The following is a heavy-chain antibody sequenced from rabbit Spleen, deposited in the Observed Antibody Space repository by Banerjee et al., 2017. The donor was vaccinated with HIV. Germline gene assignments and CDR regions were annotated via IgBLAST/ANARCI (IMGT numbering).Heavy chain of an antibody. CDR3: VRDGGMLDYKL. V-gene: IGHV1S43*01. J-gene: IGHJ4*01. D-gene: IGHD6-1*01. CDR2: IYTGSSSTT. Sequence: QEPLVESGGGLVTPGGNLTLTCTASGFSFSSYYYMCWVRQAPGKGLEWIGCIYTGSSSTTWYATWAKGRFTISSHNAQNTLYLQLNSLTVADTATYFCVRDGGMLDYKLWGQGTLVTVS. CDR1: GFSFSSYYY.